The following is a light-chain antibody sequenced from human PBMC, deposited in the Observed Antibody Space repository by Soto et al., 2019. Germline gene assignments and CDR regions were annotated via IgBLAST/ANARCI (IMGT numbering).Light chain of an antibody. CDR2: DVR. V-gene: IGLV2-14*03. J-gene: IGLJ2*01. CDR3: ISYTANSTLI. Sequence: QSVLTQPASVSGSPGQSITISCTGTSSDVGRYDNVSWYQQHPGKAPKLLISDVRNRPSGVSNCFSGSKSGNTASLTVSGLLAEDEADYHCISYTANSTLIFGGGTKLTVL. CDR1: SSDVGRYDN.